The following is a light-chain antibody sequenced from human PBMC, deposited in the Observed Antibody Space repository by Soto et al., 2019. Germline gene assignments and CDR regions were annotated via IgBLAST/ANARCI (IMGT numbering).Light chain of an antibody. V-gene: IGLV1-47*02. J-gene: IGLJ3*02. CDR2: TDN. Sequence: QSVLTQPPSASGAPGQRVTISCSGATSNIGSNYVYWYQHLPGTDPDLLIYTDNERPSGVPDRFSGSKSGTSASLAISGLRSEDEADYYCAAWDDNMRGSRVFGGGTKLTVL. CDR3: AAWDDNMRGSRV. CDR1: TSNIGSNY.